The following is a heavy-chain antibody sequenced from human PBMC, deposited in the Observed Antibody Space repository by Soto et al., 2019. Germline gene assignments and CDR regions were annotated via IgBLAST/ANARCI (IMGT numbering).Heavy chain of an antibody. Sequence: GGSLRLSCAASGFTFSSYAMSWVRQAPGKGLEWVSAISGSGGSTYYADSVKGRFTISRDNSKNTLYLQMNSLRAEDTAVYYCAKGGRFLEWLPHYFDYWGQGTLVTVSS. J-gene: IGHJ4*02. CDR1: GFTFSSYA. CDR2: ISGSGGST. V-gene: IGHV3-23*01. CDR3: AKGGRFLEWLPHYFDY. D-gene: IGHD3-3*01.